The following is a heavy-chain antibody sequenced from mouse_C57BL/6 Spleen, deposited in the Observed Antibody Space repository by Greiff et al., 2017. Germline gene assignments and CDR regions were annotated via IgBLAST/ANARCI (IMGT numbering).Heavy chain of an antibody. CDR3: ARRGFYAMHS. CDR2: IYPGDGDT. Sequence: QVQLQQSGPELVKPGASVKISCKASGYAFSSSWMNWVKQRPGKGLEWIGRIYPGDGDTNYNGKFKGKATLTADKSSSTAYMQLSSLTSENSAVYFCARRGFYAMHSWGQGTSVTVSS. J-gene: IGHJ4*01. V-gene: IGHV1-82*01. CDR1: GYAFSSSW.